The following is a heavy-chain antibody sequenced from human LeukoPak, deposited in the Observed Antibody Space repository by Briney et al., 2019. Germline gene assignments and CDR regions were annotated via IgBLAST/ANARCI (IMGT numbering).Heavy chain of an antibody. J-gene: IGHJ4*02. CDR1: GDSISGYY. CDR3: ARDLEDFDSPANDY. Sequence: ASETLSLTCTVSGDSISGYYWAWIRQPAGKGLEWIGHIYAPGSSNYSPSFKSRVTMSIDMSNNQFSLRLNSVTAADTAMYYCARDLEDFDSPANDYWGQGTHVIVPP. CDR2: IYAPGSS. D-gene: IGHD2-15*01. V-gene: IGHV4-4*07.